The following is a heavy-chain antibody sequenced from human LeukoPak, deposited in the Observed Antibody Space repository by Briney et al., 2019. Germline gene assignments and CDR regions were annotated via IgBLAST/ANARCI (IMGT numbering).Heavy chain of an antibody. CDR2: ISSSGSTK. Sequence: GGSLRLSCAASGFTFSSYEMNWVRQAPGKGLEWISYISSSGSTKYYADSVKGRFTISRDNAKNSLFLQMNGLRAEDTAVYYCARTPPGYSYGFDYWGQGTLVTVSS. CDR3: ARTPPGYSYGFDY. V-gene: IGHV3-48*03. D-gene: IGHD5-18*01. CDR1: GFTFSSYE. J-gene: IGHJ4*02.